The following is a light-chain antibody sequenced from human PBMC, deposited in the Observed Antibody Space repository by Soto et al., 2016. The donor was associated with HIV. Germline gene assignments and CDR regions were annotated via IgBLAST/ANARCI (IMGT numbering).Light chain of an antibody. CDR2: EDT. V-gene: IGLV3-21*01. CDR3: QVWDSSTVI. CDR1: NIGSKS. Sequence: SYELTQPPSVSVAPGKTARISCGGNNIGSKSVHWYQQKPGQSPVLVIQEDTKRPSGIPERFSGTNSGNTATLTISGTQPMDEADYYCQVWDSSTVIFGGGTKLTVL. J-gene: IGLJ2*01.